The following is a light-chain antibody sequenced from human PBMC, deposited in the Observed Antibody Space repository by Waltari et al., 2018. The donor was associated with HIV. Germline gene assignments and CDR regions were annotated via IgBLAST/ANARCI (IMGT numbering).Light chain of an antibody. Sequence: DIVMTQSLDSLSVSLGAWPTICCQSSQNLSKSYNKKNYLAWYQQRPRQPPKLLIPWASTRESGVPDRFSGSGSGTDFTLTISSLQAEDVAVYYCQQYYNLLPTFGPGTKVDIK. CDR2: WAS. CDR3: QQYYNLLPT. J-gene: IGKJ3*01. CDR1: QNLSKSYNKKNY. V-gene: IGKV4-1*01.